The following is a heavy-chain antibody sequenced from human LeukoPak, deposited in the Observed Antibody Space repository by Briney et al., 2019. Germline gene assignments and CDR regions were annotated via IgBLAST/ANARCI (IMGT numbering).Heavy chain of an antibody. CDR2: ISGSGGST. Sequence: GGSLRLSCAASGFTFSSYGMTWVRQAPGKGLEWVSAISGSGGSTYYADSVKGRFTISRDNSKNTLYLQMNSLRAEDTAVYYCAKDAGYSGSYYYFDYWGQGTLVTVSS. CDR3: AKDAGYSGSYYYFDY. CDR1: GFTFSSYG. D-gene: IGHD1-26*01. J-gene: IGHJ4*02. V-gene: IGHV3-23*01.